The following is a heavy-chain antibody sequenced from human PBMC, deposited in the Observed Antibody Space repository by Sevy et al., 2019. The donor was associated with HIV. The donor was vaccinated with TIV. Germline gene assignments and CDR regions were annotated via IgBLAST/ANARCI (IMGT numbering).Heavy chain of an antibody. V-gene: IGHV4-38-2*02. CDR2: IYHRGST. CDR1: GYSISSGYY. J-gene: IGHJ5*02. D-gene: IGHD3-3*01. Sequence: SETLSLTCTVSGYSISSGYYWGWIRQPPGKGLEWIGSIYHRGSTYYNPSLKSRVTISVDTSKNQFSLKLSSVTAADTAVYYCARGYVLRFLEWLRYNWFDPWGQGTLVTVSS. CDR3: ARGYVLRFLEWLRYNWFDP.